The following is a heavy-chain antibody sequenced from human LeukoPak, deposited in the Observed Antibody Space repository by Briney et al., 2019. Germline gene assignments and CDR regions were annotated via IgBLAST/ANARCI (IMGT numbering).Heavy chain of an antibody. CDR2: ISSSDDVT. D-gene: IGHD2-2*01. CDR3: AKDSARYQLLALDY. Sequence: GGSLRLSCAASGFTFSTFPMNWVRQAPGMGLEWVSGISSSDDVTYYADSVKGRFTISRDNSKNTLYLQMNSLRADDTAVYYCAKDSARYQLLALDYWGQGTLVTVSS. J-gene: IGHJ4*02. CDR1: GFTFSTFP. V-gene: IGHV3-23*01.